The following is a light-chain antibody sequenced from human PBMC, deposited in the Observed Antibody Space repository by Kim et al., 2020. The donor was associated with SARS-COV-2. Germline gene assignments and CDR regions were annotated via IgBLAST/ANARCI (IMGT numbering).Light chain of an antibody. Sequence: VAPGQTASITCSGDTLGDKYACWYQQKPGQSPVLVIYQDSKRPSGIPERFSGSNSGNTATLTISGTQAMDEADYYCQAWDSSTAIFGGGTQLTVL. CDR1: TLGDKY. J-gene: IGLJ2*01. V-gene: IGLV3-1*01. CDR2: QDS. CDR3: QAWDSSTAI.